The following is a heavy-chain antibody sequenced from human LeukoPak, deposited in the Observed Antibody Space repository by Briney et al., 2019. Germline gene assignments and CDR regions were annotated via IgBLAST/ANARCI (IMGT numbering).Heavy chain of an antibody. CDR3: ARVPTKYSYDAY. J-gene: IGHJ4*02. D-gene: IGHD5-18*01. Sequence: SETLSLTCAVYGGSFSGYYWSWIRQPPGKGLEWIEEINHSGSTNYNPSLKSRVTISVDTSKNQFSLKLSSVTAADTAVYYCARVPTKYSYDAYWGQGTLVTVSS. CDR1: GGSFSGYY. CDR2: INHSGST. V-gene: IGHV4-34*01.